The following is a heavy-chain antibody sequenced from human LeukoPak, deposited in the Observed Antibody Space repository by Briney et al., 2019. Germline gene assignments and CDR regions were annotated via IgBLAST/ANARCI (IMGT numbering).Heavy chain of an antibody. Sequence: GGSLRLSCAASGFTFNSYAMHWVRQAPGEGLEWVAIISYDGNDKYYADSVKGRFTISRDNSYNTVSLQMNSLRDEDTGVYYCAKGLRTGVGPYMGYHYYMDVWGKGATATVSS. D-gene: IGHD3-16*01. V-gene: IGHV3-30-3*01. CDR1: GFTFNSYA. CDR2: ISYDGNDK. J-gene: IGHJ6*03. CDR3: AKGLRTGVGPYMGYHYYMDV.